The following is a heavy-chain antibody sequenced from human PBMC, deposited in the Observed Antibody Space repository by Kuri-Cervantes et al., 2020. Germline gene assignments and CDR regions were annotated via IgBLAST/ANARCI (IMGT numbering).Heavy chain of an antibody. Sequence: ASVKVSCKASRYTFTSYDINWVRQATGQGLEWMGWMNPNSGNTGYAQKLQGRVTMTTDTSTSTAYMELRSLRSDDTAVYYCARDLGYCSGGSCSSWGQGTLVTVSS. CDR3: ARDLGYCSGGSCSS. CDR1: RYTFTSYD. V-gene: IGHV1-8*01. J-gene: IGHJ4*02. CDR2: MNPNSGNT. D-gene: IGHD2-15*01.